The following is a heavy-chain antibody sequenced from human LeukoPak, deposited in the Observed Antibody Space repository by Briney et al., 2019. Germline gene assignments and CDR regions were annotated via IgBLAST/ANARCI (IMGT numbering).Heavy chain of an antibody. V-gene: IGHV3-9*01. CDR3: AKDKFGGLYYFDY. CDR1: GFTFDDYA. Sequence: GGSLRLSCAASGFTFDDYAMHWVRQAPGKGLEWVSGISWNSGSIGYADSVKGRFTISRDNAKNSLYLQMNGLRAEDTALYYCAKDKFGGLYYFDYWGQGTLVTVSS. CDR2: ISWNSGSI. D-gene: IGHD3-10*01. J-gene: IGHJ4*02.